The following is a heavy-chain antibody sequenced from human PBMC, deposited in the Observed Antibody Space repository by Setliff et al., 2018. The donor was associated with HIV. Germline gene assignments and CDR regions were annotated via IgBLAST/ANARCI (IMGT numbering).Heavy chain of an antibody. Sequence: GGSLRLSCAASGFSLSDHYMDWVRQAPGKGLEWVGRSRNKANSYTTEYTASVKGRFTISRDDSKNSLYLQMNSLKTEYTAVYYCTTYSGYTDGPVEKYFDYWGQGTLVTVSA. CDR2: SRNKANSYTT. CDR3: TTYSGYTDGPVEKYFDY. CDR1: GFSLSDHY. J-gene: IGHJ4*02. V-gene: IGHV3-72*01. D-gene: IGHD5-12*01.